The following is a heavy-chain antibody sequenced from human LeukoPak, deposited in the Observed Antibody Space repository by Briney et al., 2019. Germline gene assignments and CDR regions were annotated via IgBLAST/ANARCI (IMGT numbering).Heavy chain of an antibody. D-gene: IGHD4-23*01. CDR1: GFTFTSSA. J-gene: IGHJ4*02. CDR3: ARVPRGATVVSGLLGFFDY. CDR2: IVVGSGNT. V-gene: IGHV1-58*02. Sequence: GASVKVSCKASGFTFTSSAMQWVRQARGQRLEWIGWIVVGSGNTNYAQKFQERVTITRDMSTSTAYMELSSLRSEDTAVYYCARVPRGATVVSGLLGFFDYWGQGTLVTVSS.